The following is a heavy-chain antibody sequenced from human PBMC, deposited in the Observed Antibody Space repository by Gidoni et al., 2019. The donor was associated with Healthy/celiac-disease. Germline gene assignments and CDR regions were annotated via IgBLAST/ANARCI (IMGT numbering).Heavy chain of an antibody. CDR2: INHSGST. V-gene: IGHV4-34*01. CDR3: ARLAFLGYCSGGSCYSFDY. J-gene: IGHJ4*02. D-gene: IGHD2-15*01. Sequence: QVQLQQWGAGLLKPSETLSLTCAAYGGSFSGYYWSWIRQPPGTGLEWIGEINHSGSTNYNPSLKSRVTISVDTSKNQFSLKLSSVTAADTAVYYCARLAFLGYCSGGSCYSFDYWGQGTLVTVSS. CDR1: GGSFSGYY.